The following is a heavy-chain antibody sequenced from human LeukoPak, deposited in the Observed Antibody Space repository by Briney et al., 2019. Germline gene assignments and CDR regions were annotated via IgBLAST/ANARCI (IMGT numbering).Heavy chain of an antibody. CDR2: INPNGGGT. CDR1: GYTFAAFR. V-gene: IGHV1-2*02. Sequence: ASVKVSCKASGYTFAAFRIHWVRQAPGQGLEWMGWINPNGGGTIYAPKFQGRVTMTRDTSITTAYMELNSLRSDDTAVYYCARSHDYTNYVAPWGQGTLVTVSS. J-gene: IGHJ5*02. D-gene: IGHD4-11*01. CDR3: ARSHDYTNYVAP.